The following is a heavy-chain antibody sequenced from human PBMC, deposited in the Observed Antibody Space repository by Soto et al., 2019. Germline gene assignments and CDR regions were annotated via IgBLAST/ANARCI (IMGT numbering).Heavy chain of an antibody. CDR1: GYGFTSYS. V-gene: IGHV5-51*01. J-gene: IGHJ3*02. D-gene: IGHD4-4*01. CDR2: IYHGDSGT. CDR3: ARYASNYPSRYDFDI. Sequence: PGESLKYSWKGSGYGFTSYSIGLVRRMPRQGLEWMGSIYHGDSGTRSSPSFQGQVTISADKSIRTGYRQWSSLKASDIARYYCARYASNYPSRYDFDIWGQWTMVTVS.